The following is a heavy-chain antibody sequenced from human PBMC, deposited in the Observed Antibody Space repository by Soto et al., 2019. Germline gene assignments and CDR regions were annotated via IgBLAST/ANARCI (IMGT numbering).Heavy chain of an antibody. V-gene: IGHV1-2*04. CDR3: AIGQESSWPFEF. J-gene: IGHJ4*01. Sequence: QVQLVQSGAEVKKPGASVKVSCKASGYTFTGYYMHWVRQAPGQGLEWMGWINPNSGGTNYAQKVQGWVTMTREPAINTAYKEVSRLRSDEMAVDYCAIGQESSWPFEFWGQGTLVTVSS. CDR1: GYTFTGYY. CDR2: INPNSGGT. D-gene: IGHD6-13*01.